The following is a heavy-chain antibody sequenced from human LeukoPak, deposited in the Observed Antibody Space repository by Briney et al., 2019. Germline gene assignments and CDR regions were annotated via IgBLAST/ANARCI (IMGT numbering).Heavy chain of an antibody. CDR3: ARILSGSYSATDD. D-gene: IGHD1-26*01. CDR1: GYTFTSYG. Sequence: ASVKVSCKASGYTFTSYGISWVRQAPGQGLEWMGWISAYNGNTDYAQYLQGRVTMTTDTSTNTAYMELRSLRSDDTAIYYCARILSGSYSATDDWGQGTLVTVSS. V-gene: IGHV1-18*04. CDR2: ISAYNGNT. J-gene: IGHJ4*02.